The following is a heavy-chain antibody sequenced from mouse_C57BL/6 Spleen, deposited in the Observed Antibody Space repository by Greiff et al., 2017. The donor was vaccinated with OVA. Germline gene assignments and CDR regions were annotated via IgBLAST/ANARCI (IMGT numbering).Heavy chain of an antibody. CDR1: GYSFTDYN. D-gene: IGHD1-1*01. V-gene: IGHV1-39*01. Sequence: LEESGPELVKPGASVKISCKASGYSFTDYNMNWVKQSNGKSLEWIGVINPNYGTTSYNQKFKGKATLTVDQSSSTAYMQLNSLTSEDSAVYYCARGDGSSYAWFAYWGQGTLVTVSA. CDR2: INPNYGTT. J-gene: IGHJ3*01. CDR3: ARGDGSSYAWFAY.